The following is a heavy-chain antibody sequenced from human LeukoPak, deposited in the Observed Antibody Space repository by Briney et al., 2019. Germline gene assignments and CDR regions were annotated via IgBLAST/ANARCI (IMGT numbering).Heavy chain of an antibody. CDR3: AKRVEYSSSSGGYFDY. V-gene: IGHV3-23*01. D-gene: IGHD6-6*01. CDR2: ISGSGGST. CDR1: GFTFSSYA. Sequence: PGGSLRLSCAASGFTFSSYAMSWVRQAPGKGLELVSAISGSGGSTYYADSVKGRFTISRDNSKNTLYLQMNSLRAEDTAVYYCAKRVEYSSSSGGYFDYWGQGTLVTVSS. J-gene: IGHJ4*02.